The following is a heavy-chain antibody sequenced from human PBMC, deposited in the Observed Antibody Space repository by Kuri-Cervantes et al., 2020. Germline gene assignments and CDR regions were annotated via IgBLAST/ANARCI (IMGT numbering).Heavy chain of an antibody. Sequence: SVKVSCKASGGTFSSYAISWVRQAPGQGLEWMGGIIPIFGTANYAQKFQGRVTITADESTSTAYMELSSLRSEDTAVYYCARVRVAVAGIIDYWGQGTLVTVSS. V-gene: IGHV1-69*13. CDR2: IIPIFGTA. CDR1: GGTFSSYA. D-gene: IGHD6-19*01. J-gene: IGHJ4*02. CDR3: ARVRVAVAGIIDY.